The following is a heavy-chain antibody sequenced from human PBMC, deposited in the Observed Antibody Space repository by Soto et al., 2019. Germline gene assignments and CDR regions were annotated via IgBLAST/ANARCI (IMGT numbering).Heavy chain of an antibody. CDR2: ISAYNGNT. V-gene: IGHV1-18*01. J-gene: IGHJ5*02. Sequence: QVQLVQSGAEVKKPGASVKVSCKASGYTFTSYGISWVRQAPGQGLEWMGWISAYNGNTNYAQKPKGQATITQYTATSTAYMELRSLRSDDTAVYYCARSSGSASRFDPWGQGTLVTVSS. CDR1: GYTFTSYG. CDR3: ARSSGSASRFDP. D-gene: IGHD2-21*01.